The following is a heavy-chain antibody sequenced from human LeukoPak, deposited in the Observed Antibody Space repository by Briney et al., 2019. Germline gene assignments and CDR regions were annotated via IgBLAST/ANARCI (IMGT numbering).Heavy chain of an antibody. CDR3: AEGGY. Sequence: GGSLRLSCAASGFSPSNYWMNWVRQAPGKGLEWVASIRPDGSEKYYVGSLRGRFTISRDDARNSLYLQMNSLRAEDTAVYYCAEGGYWGQGTLVTVSS. J-gene: IGHJ4*02. CDR1: GFSPSNYW. CDR2: IRPDGSEK. V-gene: IGHV3-7*01.